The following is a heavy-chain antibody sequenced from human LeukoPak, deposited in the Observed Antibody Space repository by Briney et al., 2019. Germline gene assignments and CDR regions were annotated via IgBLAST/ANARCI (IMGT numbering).Heavy chain of an antibody. CDR3: ARDPVGLIVGPPFFDY. D-gene: IGHD1-26*01. Sequence: ASVRVSCKASGYTFTSYGISWVRQAPGQGLEWMGGISAYNGNTNYAQKLQGRVTMTTDTSTSTAYMELRSLRSDDTAVYYCARDPVGLIVGPPFFDYWGQGTLVTVSS. CDR1: GYTFTSYG. V-gene: IGHV1-18*01. CDR2: ISAYNGNT. J-gene: IGHJ4*02.